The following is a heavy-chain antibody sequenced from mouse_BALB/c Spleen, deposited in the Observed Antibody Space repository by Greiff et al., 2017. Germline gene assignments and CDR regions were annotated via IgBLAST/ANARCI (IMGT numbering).Heavy chain of an antibody. V-gene: IGHV1S56*01. Sequence: LQESGPELVKPGASVRISCKASGYTFTSYYIHWVKQRPGQGLEWIGWIYPGNVNTKYNEKFKGKATLTADKSSSTAYMQLSSLTSEDSAVYFCARSSMITTYAMDYWGQGTSVTVSS. CDR3: ARSSMITTYAMDY. CDR2: IYPGNVNT. CDR1: GYTFTSYY. J-gene: IGHJ4*01. D-gene: IGHD2-4*01.